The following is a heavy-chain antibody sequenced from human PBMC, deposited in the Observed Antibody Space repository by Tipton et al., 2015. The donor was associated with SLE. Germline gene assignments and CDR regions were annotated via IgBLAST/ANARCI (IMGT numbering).Heavy chain of an antibody. CDR2: IYYSGST. CDR1: GDSISNVGYY. J-gene: IGHJ6*03. D-gene: IGHD6-13*01. V-gene: IGHV4-61*08. CDR3: ARDGGAAAENYNYHMDV. Sequence: TLSLTCTVSGDSISNVGYYWSWIRQHPGKGLEWIGCIYYSGSTNYNPSLRSRVTMSVDSSNSQFSLKLSSVTAADTAVYYCARDGGAAAENYNYHMDVWGIGTTVTVSS.